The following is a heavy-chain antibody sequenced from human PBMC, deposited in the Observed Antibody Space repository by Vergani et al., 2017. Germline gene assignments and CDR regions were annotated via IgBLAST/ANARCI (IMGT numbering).Heavy chain of an antibody. CDR3: ARQNPYGSAHVDF. CDR1: GYSVGSGYY. V-gene: IGHV4-38-2*01. CDR2: VHRNGNT. J-gene: IGHJ4*02. D-gene: IGHD3-10*01. Sequence: QVDLQESGPGLVKSSETLSLNCAVSGYSVGSGYYWGWIRQPPGRGLEWIGFVHRNGNTYSTSSLRSRATISRDTSKNQFSLRLTSVTAADTAVYYCARQNPYGSAHVDFWGRGVLVTVSA.